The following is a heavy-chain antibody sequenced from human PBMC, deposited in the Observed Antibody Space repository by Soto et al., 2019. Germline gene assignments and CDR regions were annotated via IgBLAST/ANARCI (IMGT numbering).Heavy chain of an antibody. J-gene: IGHJ4*01. V-gene: IGHV3-15*01. CDR1: GITVSIVW. D-gene: IGHD3-16*01. CDR3: AKPRLGSHGYIF. Sequence: GGSLRLSCAASGITVSIVWMTWIRQAPGKGLEWVGRIKSKADGSTKECGTPVKDRFIISRDDSKNTVDLQMHALRTEDTAFYYCAKPRLGSHGYIFWGHGALGTVSS. CDR2: IKSKADGSTK.